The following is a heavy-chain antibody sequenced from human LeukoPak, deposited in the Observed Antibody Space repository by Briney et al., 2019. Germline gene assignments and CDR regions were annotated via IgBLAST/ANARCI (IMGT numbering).Heavy chain of an antibody. V-gene: IGHV4-59*02. D-gene: IGHD3-10*01. Sequence: SETLSLTCTVSGASASSYYWSWIRQFPGKGLEWIGYIHYSGSTDHNPSLKSRVTISVDTSKNQFSLKLSSVTAADTAVYYCARDGGYYFDYWGQGTLVTVSS. CDR3: ARDGGYYFDY. CDR2: IHYSGST. CDR1: GASASSYY. J-gene: IGHJ4*02.